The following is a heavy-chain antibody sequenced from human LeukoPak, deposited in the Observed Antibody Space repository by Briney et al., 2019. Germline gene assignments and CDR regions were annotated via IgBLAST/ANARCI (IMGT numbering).Heavy chain of an antibody. CDR2: ISYDGSNK. J-gene: IGHJ6*03. CDR1: GFTFSSYA. Sequence: PGRSLRLSCAASGFTFSSYAMHWARQAPGKGLEWVAVISYDGSNKYYADSVKGRFTISRDNSKNTLYLQMNSLRAEDTAVYYCAREYSGPYYYYYMDVWGKGTTVTVSS. D-gene: IGHD1-26*01. CDR3: AREYSGPYYYYYMDV. V-gene: IGHV3-30*04.